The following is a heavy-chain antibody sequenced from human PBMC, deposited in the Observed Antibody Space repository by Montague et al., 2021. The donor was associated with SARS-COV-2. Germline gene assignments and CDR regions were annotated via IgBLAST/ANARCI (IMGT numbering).Heavy chain of an antibody. CDR3: AKEREVVRAARTLVAFDL. J-gene: IGHJ3*01. V-gene: IGHV4-34*01. CDR1: GGSFSVCY. CDR2: INHSGTA. Sequence: SETLSLTCAVYGGSFSVCYWSWLLRYPRSGLQWMAEINHSGTANYNTSPNSRVSTSVDTSKNQFTLKLTSVIAADTAVYYCAKEREVVRAARTLVAFDLWGQGTRVAVAS. D-gene: IGHD2-2*01.